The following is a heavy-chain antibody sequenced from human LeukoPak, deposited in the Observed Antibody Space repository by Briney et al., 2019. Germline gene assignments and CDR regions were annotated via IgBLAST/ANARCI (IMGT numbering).Heavy chain of an antibody. CDR2: IVPTPAIT. CDR3: ARRSDCGGSCSINYFDS. CDR1: GGTFSSYA. J-gene: IGHJ4*02. Sequence: SVKVSCKVSGGTFSSYAISWVRPAPGEGLEWMGRIVPTPAITNYAQNFQGRGTITADKTSKTGYMELSSLISEDTAVYYGARRSDCGGSCSINYFDSWGQGTLVTVSS. D-gene: IGHD2-21*01. V-gene: IGHV1-69*04.